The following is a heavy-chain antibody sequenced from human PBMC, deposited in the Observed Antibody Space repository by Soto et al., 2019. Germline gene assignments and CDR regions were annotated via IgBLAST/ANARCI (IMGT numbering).Heavy chain of an antibody. D-gene: IGHD6-13*01. J-gene: IGHJ4*02. CDR3: AKDGLYSSSWYSY. V-gene: IGHV3-23*01. CDR2: ISGSGDST. CDR1: GFTFSPYA. Sequence: GGSLRLSCAASGFTFSPYAMSCVRQAPGKGLEWVAVISGSGDSTNYADSVKGRFTISRDSSKIKVYLQMDSLRAEDTAIYYCAKDGLYSSSWYSYWGQGTLVTVSS.